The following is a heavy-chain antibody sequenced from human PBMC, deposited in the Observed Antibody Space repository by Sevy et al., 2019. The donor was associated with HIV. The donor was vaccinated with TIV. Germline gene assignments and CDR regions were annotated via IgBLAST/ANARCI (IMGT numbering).Heavy chain of an antibody. CDR1: GFTFNSYA. V-gene: IGHV3-23*01. CDR2: ISTGGGFT. J-gene: IGHJ4*02. CDR3: AKDFLSPNYYGTQFDF. D-gene: IGHD3-10*01. Sequence: GGSLRLSCATSGFTFNSYAMSWVRQAPGKGLEWDSTISTGGGFTYYADSLKGRFSISRDNFNNTLFLQMNSLRADDTAMYYCAKDFLSPNYYGTQFDFWGQGTVVTVSS.